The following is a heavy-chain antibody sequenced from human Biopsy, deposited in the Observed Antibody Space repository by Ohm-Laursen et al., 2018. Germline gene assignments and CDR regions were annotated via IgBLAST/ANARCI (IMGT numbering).Heavy chain of an antibody. J-gene: IGHJ4*02. CDR1: GESFSGYY. Sequence: SQTLSLTCAVYGESFSGYYWTWIRQPPGKGLEWIGEINHSGSTDYNPSLKSRVTISVDTSKNQFSLRMSSLTAADTAVYYCARLSTLFGVADFTDDWGQGTLVTVSS. CDR2: INHSGST. CDR3: ARLSTLFGVADFTDD. D-gene: IGHD3-3*01. V-gene: IGHV4-34*01.